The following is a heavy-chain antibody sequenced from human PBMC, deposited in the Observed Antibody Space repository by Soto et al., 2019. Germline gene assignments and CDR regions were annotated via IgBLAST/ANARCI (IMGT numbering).Heavy chain of an antibody. V-gene: IGHV3-23*01. D-gene: IGHD1-26*01. CDR1: GFTFSSYA. J-gene: IGHJ4*02. CDR3: ARDAGGSSPQYEFDY. Sequence: TGGSLRLSCAASGFTFSSYAMSWVRQAPGKGLEWVSAISGSGGSTYYADSVKGRFTISRDNSKNTLYLQMNSLRAEDTAVYYCARDAGGSSPQYEFDYWAREPWSPSPQ. CDR2: ISGSGGST.